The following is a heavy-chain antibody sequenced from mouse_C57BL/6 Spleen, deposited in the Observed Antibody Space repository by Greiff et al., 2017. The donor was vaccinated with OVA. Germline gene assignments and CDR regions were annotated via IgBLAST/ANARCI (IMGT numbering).Heavy chain of an antibody. CDR1: GFSLTSYG. CDR3: ANGDYGGSYGDSFAY. D-gene: IGHD1-1*01. CDR2: ISSGGNT. Sequence: VHLVESGPGLVQPSQSLSISCTVSGFSLTSYGVHWVRQPPGKGLEWLGGISSGGNTDDNAAFIYRLSISKYISKSQVFFKMNSLQGDDTAIYDCANGDYGGSYGDSFAYWGQGTLVTVSA. V-gene: IGHV2-4*01. J-gene: IGHJ3*01.